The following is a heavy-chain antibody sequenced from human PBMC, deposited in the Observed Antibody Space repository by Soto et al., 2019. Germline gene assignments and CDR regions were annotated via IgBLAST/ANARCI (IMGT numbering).Heavy chain of an antibody. CDR3: ARRYCSSTSCPDAFDI. CDR1: GFTFSSYA. Sequence: GGSLRLSCAASGFTFSSYAMSGVRQAPGKGLEWVSAISGSGGSTYYADSVKGRFTISRDNSKNTLYLQMNSLRSEDTAVYYCARRYCSSTSCPDAFDIWGQGTMVTVSS. CDR2: ISGSGGST. D-gene: IGHD2-2*01. J-gene: IGHJ3*02. V-gene: IGHV3-23*01.